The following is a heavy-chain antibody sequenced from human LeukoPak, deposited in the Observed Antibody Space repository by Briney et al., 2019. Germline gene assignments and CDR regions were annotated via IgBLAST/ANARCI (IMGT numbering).Heavy chain of an antibody. CDR3: AKDKSIAAAGSRFFDY. V-gene: IGHV3-9*01. CDR1: GLTFEVYA. D-gene: IGHD6-13*01. J-gene: IGHJ4*02. Sequence: PGGSLRLSCAASGLTFEVYAMPGVRQAPGRGLGWVSGISWNSGSIGYADSVKGRFTISRDNAKNSLYLQMNSLRAEDTALYYCAKDKSIAAAGSRFFDYWGQGTLVTVSS. CDR2: ISWNSGSI.